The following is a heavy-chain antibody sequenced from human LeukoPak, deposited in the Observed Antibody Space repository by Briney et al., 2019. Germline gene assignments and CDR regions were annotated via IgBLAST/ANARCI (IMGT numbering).Heavy chain of an antibody. J-gene: IGHJ6*03. D-gene: IGHD3-22*01. CDR1: GFTFSFYS. CDR2: ISSSSSTI. CDR3: ARRYYDSSNYYPQFYYMDV. Sequence: GGSLRLSCAASGFTFSFYSMNWVRQAPGKGLEGVSYISSSSSTIYYADSVKGRFTISRDNAKNSLYLQMNSLRAEDTAVYYCARRYYDSSNYYPQFYYMDVWGKGTTVTVSS. V-gene: IGHV3-48*04.